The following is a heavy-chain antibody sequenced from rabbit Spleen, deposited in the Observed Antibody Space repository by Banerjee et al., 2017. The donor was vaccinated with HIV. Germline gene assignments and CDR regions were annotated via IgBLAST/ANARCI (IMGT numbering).Heavy chain of an antibody. V-gene: IGHV1S40*01. CDR1: GVSFSGDSY. J-gene: IGHJ6*01. CDR2: IYAGSSGST. D-gene: IGHD7-1*01. Sequence: QSLEESGGDLVKPGSSLTLTCIASGVSFSGDSYMCWVRQAPGKGLEWIACIYAGSSGSTYYASWAKGRFTISKTSSTTVTLQMTSLTAADMATYFCARDLAGYAGYGSYGMDLWGPGTLVTVS. CDR3: ARDLAGYAGYGSYGMDL.